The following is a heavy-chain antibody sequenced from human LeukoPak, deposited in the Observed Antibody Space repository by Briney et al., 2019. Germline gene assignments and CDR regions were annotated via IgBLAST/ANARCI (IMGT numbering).Heavy chain of an antibody. Sequence: ASVKVSCKASGYTFTGHYMHWVRQAPGQGLEWMGWMNPNSGNTGYAQKFQGRVTMTRNTSISTAYMELSSLRSEDTAVYYCAITPSQYYDFWSGSYDWGQGTLVTVSS. D-gene: IGHD3-3*01. J-gene: IGHJ4*02. CDR2: MNPNSGNT. CDR1: GYTFTGHY. CDR3: AITPSQYYDFWSGSYD. V-gene: IGHV1-8*02.